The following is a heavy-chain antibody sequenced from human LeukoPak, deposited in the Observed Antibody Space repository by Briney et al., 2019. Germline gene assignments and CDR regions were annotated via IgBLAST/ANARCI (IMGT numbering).Heavy chain of an antibody. D-gene: IGHD3-22*01. CDR3: AKFYYDSSGYYPYFDY. V-gene: IGHV5-51*01. J-gene: IGHJ4*02. Sequence: GASLKISCKGSGYSITSYWIGWVRQMPGKGLEWMGIIYPGDSDTSYSPSFQGLVTISADTSISTAYLQWSSLKASDTAMYYCAKFYYDSSGYYPYFDYWGQGTLVTVSS. CDR2: IYPGDSDT. CDR1: GYSITSYW.